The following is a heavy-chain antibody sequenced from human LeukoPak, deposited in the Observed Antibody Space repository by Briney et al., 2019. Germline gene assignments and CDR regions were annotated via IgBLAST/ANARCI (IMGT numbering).Heavy chain of an antibody. V-gene: IGHV1-46*01. CDR3: AREASGGYFDY. CDR1: VYTFSSYY. J-gene: IGHJ4*02. CDR2: INPTGDST. Sequence: ASVKVSCKASVYTFSSYYMHWVRQAPGQGLEWVGLINPTGDSTNYAQNFRGRVTMTRDTSTSTVYMDLSSLRPEGTAVYYCAREASGGYFDYWGQGTLVTVSS. D-gene: IGHD4-23*01.